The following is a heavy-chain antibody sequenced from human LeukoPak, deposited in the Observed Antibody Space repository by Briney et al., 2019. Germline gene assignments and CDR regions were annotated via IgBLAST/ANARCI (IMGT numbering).Heavy chain of an antibody. J-gene: IGHJ4*02. CDR1: GFTFSSTY. CDR3: ARGVLGIIPIDY. D-gene: IGHD3-10*02. CDR2: MYSEDNK. Sequence: GGSLRLSCAASGFTFSSTYMAWVRQAPGKGLEWVSFMYSEDNKYYADSVKGRFTISRDNSKNTLYLQMNTLRADDTAVYYCARGVLGIIPIDYWGQGTLVTVSS. V-gene: IGHV3-53*01.